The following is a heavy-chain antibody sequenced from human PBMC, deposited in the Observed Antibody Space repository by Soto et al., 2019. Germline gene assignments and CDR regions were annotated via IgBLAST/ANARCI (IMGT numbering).Heavy chain of an antibody. D-gene: IGHD3-22*01. CDR2: VYYSGGT. J-gene: IGHJ5*02. V-gene: IGHV4-39*01. CDR1: GFSVNRGDYY. Sequence: PSDTLSLTCTVSGFSVNRGDYYWAWMRQPPGKGLEWIGSVYYSGGTHQNPSQSRFIISIDTAKNQISLRLKSVTAADTAVYYCARHFRSYSGGYHWFGPWGQVTLFTVSS. CDR3: ARHFRSYSGGYHWFGP.